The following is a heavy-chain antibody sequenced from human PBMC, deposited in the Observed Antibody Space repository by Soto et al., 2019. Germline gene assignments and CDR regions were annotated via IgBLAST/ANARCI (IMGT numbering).Heavy chain of an antibody. J-gene: IGHJ4*02. CDR2: ISGSGDST. CDR1: GFTFSNYV. V-gene: IGHV3-23*01. D-gene: IGHD3-9*01. Sequence: GGSLRLSCAASGFTFSNYVMSWVRQAPGKGLEWVSGISGSGDSTYYADSVKGRFTISRDNSKNTLYLQMNSLRDEDTAVYYCAKGFYDILTGSEYWGQGSLVIVSS. CDR3: AKGFYDILTGSEY.